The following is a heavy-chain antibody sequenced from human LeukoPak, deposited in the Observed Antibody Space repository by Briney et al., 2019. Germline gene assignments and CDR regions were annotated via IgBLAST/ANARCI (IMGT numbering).Heavy chain of an antibody. CDR3: ARTLGGYNYGPYDS. CDR1: GFTFSSYA. V-gene: IGHV3-30-3*01. Sequence: GGSLRLSCAASGFTFSSYAMHWVRQAPGKGLEWVAVISYDGSNKYYADSVRGRFTISRDNSDDTLYLQMDSLRAEDTAVYFCARTLGGYNYGPYDSWGQGTLVSVSS. D-gene: IGHD5-18*01. CDR2: ISYDGSNK. J-gene: IGHJ4*02.